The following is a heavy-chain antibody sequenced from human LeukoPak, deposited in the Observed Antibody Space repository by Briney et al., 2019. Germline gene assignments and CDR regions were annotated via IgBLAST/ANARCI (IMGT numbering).Heavy chain of an antibody. D-gene: IGHD3-10*01. V-gene: IGHV1-8*01. CDR2: MNPNSGNR. CDR3: ARGLPTRGSSWFEP. CDR1: GYTFISSD. J-gene: IGHJ5*02. Sequence: GASVRVSCRASGYTFISSDINWVRQASGQGLEWLGWMNPNSGNRDYAPKFQGRVTMTRDTSTSTAYLELSSLDYDDTAVYYCARGLPTRGSSWFEPWGQGTLVTVSS.